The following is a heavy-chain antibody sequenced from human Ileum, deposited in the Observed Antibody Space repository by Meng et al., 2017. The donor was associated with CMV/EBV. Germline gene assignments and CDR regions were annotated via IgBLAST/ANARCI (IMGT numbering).Heavy chain of an antibody. V-gene: IGHV3-74*03. CDR3: VRAGYNFGQGLFDY. CDR2: IHGDGSRA. Sequence: EVRLVESGGGLIQPGGSLRLSCAASGFTFSSDWMHWVRQAPGKGLVWVSRIHGDGSRATYADSVRGRFTISRDNAKNMLYLQMNSLRADDTAVYYCVRAGYNFGQGLFDYWGQGTLVTVSS. CDR1: GFTFSSDW. D-gene: IGHD5-18*01. J-gene: IGHJ4*02.